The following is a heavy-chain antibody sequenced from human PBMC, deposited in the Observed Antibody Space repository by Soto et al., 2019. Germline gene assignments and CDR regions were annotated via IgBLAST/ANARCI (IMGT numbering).Heavy chain of an antibody. CDR3: ARHFRDIVVVPAAIPAFDI. J-gene: IGHJ3*02. CDR2: IYYSGST. Sequence: SETLSLTCTVSGGSISSYYWSWIRQPPGKGLEWIGYIYYSGSTNYNPSLKSRVTISVDTSKNQFSLKLSSVTAADTAVYYCARHFRDIVVVPAAIPAFDIWGQGTMVTVSS. D-gene: IGHD2-2*02. V-gene: IGHV4-59*08. CDR1: GGSISSYY.